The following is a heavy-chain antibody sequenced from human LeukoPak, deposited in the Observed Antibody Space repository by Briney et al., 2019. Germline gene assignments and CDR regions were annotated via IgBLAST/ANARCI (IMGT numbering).Heavy chain of an antibody. V-gene: IGHV3-9*01. CDR2: ISWNSGSI. CDR3: AREGDYYCSGGSCYDY. Sequence: GGSLRLSCAASGFTFDDYAMHWVRQAPGKGLEWVSGISWNSGSIGYADSVKGRFTISRDNAKNSVYLQMNSLRAEDTAVYYCAREGDYYCSGGSCYDYWGQGTLVTVSS. D-gene: IGHD2-15*01. CDR1: GFTFDDYA. J-gene: IGHJ4*02.